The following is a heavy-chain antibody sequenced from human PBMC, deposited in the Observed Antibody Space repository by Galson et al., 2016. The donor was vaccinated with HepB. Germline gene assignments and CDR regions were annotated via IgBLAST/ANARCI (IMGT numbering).Heavy chain of an antibody. V-gene: IGHV1-69*06. Sequence: SVKVSCKASGGTFSSYAISWMRQAPGQGLEWMGGIIPMLGTVNYAQKFQGRVTITADKATSTVYMELSSLRAEDTAVYYCAREGRGQRSNEAFDIWGQGTMVTVTS. CDR2: IIPMLGTV. CDR3: AREGRGQRSNEAFDI. CDR1: GGTFSSYA. J-gene: IGHJ3*02. D-gene: IGHD6-25*01.